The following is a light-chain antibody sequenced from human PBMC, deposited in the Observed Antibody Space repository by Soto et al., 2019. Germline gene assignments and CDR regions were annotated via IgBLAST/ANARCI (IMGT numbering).Light chain of an antibody. CDR2: GAS. Sequence: EIVMTQSPATLSVSPGERATLSCRASQSVSSNLAWYQQKPGQAPRLLIYGASTRATGIPARFNGSGSGTEFTLTISSLQSEDFAVYYFQQYNNWPPWTFGQGTNVEIK. V-gene: IGKV3-15*01. J-gene: IGKJ1*01. CDR1: QSVSSN. CDR3: QQYNNWPPWT.